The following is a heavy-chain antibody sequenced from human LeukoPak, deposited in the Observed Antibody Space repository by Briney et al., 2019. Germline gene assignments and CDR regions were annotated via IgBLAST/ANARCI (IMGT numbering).Heavy chain of an antibody. CDR3: ARDLSDSEYIRYFDWSTPGF. CDR1: GYTFTSYG. Sequence: ASVKVSCKASGYTFTSYGISWVRQAPGQGLEWMGWISAYNGNTNYAQKLQGRVTMTTDTSTSTAYMELRSLRSDDTAVYYCARDLSDSEYIRYFDWSTPGFWGQGTLVTVSS. J-gene: IGHJ4*02. V-gene: IGHV1-18*01. D-gene: IGHD3-9*01. CDR2: ISAYNGNT.